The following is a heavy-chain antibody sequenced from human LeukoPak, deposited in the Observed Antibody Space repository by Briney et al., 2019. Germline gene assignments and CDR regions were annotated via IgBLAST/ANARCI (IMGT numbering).Heavy chain of an antibody. CDR2: MNPNSGNT. CDR3: ARGRGTYYYDSSGYSDAFDI. CDR1: GYTFTSYD. J-gene: IGHJ3*02. D-gene: IGHD3-22*01. V-gene: IGHV1-8*01. Sequence: ASVKVSCKASGYTFTSYDINWVRQATGQGLEWMGWMNPNSGNTGYAQEFQGRVTMTRNTSISTAYMELSSLRSEDTAVYYCARGRGTYYYDSSGYSDAFDIWGQGTMVTVSS.